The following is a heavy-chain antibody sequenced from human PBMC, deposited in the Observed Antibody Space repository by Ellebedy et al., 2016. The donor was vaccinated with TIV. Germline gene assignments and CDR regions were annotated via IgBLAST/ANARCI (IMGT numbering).Heavy chain of an antibody. D-gene: IGHD2-21*02. Sequence: GESLKISCAASGFIFSSYAMHWVRQAPGKGLEWVAVISYDGSKKFYADSVKGRFTISRDNSKNTLYLQLNSLRADDTAVYYCARDVVTAGYYFDYWGQGTLVTVSS. J-gene: IGHJ4*02. V-gene: IGHV3-30*04. CDR3: ARDVVTAGYYFDY. CDR2: ISYDGSKK. CDR1: GFIFSSYA.